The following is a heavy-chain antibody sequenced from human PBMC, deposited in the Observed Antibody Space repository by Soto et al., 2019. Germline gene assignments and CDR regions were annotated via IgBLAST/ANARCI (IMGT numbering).Heavy chain of an antibody. D-gene: IGHD5-12*01. J-gene: IGHJ5*02. V-gene: IGHV1-69*13. CDR1: GGTFSSYT. CDR2: IIPIFGAP. CDR3: ATSPGWLQLVS. Sequence: SVKVSCKTSGGTFSSYTITWVRQAPGQGLEWVGGIIPIFGAPHYTQKFKGRVTITADEPTSTAYMHLSSLTSMDTAIYYCATSPGWLQLVSWGLGTLVTVSS.